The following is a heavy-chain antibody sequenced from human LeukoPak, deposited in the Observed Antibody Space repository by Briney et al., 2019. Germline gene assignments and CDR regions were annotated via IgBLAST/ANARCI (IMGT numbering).Heavy chain of an antibody. V-gene: IGHV3-21*01. J-gene: IGHJ6*03. Sequence: GGSLRLSCAAPGITFSNYNMNWVRQAPGKGLEWIPAITSSSSYTFYADSVKGRFTISRDDAQNSLYLQMNSLRVEDTAIYYCARDPYNGAYSEGYYYYYMDVWGKGTTVTVSS. CDR1: GITFSNYN. CDR3: ARDPYNGAYSEGYYYYYMDV. CDR2: ITSSSSYT. D-gene: IGHD1-1*01.